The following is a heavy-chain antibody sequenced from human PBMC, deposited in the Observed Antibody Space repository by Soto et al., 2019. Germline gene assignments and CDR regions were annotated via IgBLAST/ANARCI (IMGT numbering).Heavy chain of an antibody. J-gene: IGHJ4*02. CDR1: GYNFTSYG. CDR2: ISAHNGNT. CDR3: ARDARVSGELYY. D-gene: IGHD3-16*01. Sequence: QVQLVQSGAEVKKPGASVKVSCKASGYNFTSYGISWVRQAPGQGLEWMGWISAHNGNTNYAQKLQGRVTITTDTYTSTAYMELRSLRSDDTAVYYYARDARVSGELYYWGQGTLVTFSS. V-gene: IGHV1-18*01.